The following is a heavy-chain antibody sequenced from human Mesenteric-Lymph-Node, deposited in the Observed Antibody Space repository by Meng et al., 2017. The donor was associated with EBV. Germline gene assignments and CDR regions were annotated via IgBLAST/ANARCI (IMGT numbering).Heavy chain of an antibody. J-gene: IGHJ5*02. D-gene: IGHD2-2*01. CDR2: IYHSGGT. Sequence: QGHVQGWGPGPVKPSGTLSLTCAVSGASISSNNWWSWVRQNPGQGLQWIGKIYHSGGTNYNPSLASRVTISVDKSKNQFSLNLRSVTAADTGVYYCATSVQYCRSSDCFHWLDPWGQGTLVTVSS. V-gene: IGHV4-4*02. CDR1: GASISSNNW. CDR3: ATSVQYCRSSDCFHWLDP.